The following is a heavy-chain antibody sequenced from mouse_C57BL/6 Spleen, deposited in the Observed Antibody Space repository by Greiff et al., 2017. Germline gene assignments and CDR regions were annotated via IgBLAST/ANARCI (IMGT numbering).Heavy chain of an antibody. CDR1: GFTFSSYA. J-gene: IGHJ4*01. CDR3: ARGYGTAGAMDY. Sequence: EVKLEESGGGLVKPGGSLKLSCAASGFTFSSYAMSWVRQTPEKRLEWVATISDGGSYTYYPDNVKGRFTISRDNAKNNLYLQMSHLKSEDTAMYYCARGYGTAGAMDYWGQGTSVTVSS. V-gene: IGHV5-4*03. D-gene: IGHD2-1*01. CDR2: ISDGGSYT.